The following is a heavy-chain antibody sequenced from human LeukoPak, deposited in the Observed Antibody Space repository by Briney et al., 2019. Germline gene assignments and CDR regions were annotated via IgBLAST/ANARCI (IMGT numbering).Heavy chain of an antibody. J-gene: IGHJ4*02. V-gene: IGHV3-43D*03. D-gene: IGHD6-13*01. CDR1: GFTFDDYA. CDR2: ISWEGGST. CDR3: AKGRWYDGLFIDY. Sequence: GGSLRLSCAASGFTFDDYAMHWVRQAPGKGLEWVSLISWEGGSTYYADSVKGRFTISRDNSKNSLYLQMNSLRGDDSALYYCAKGRWYDGLFIDYWGQGTRVIVSS.